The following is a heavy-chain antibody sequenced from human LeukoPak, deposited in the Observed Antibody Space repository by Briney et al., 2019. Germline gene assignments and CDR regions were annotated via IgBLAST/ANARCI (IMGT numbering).Heavy chain of an antibody. Sequence: ASVKVSCKASGYTFSGYYMHWVRQAPGQGLEWMGWINPNSGGTNYAQKFQDRVTMTRDTSISIAYMELSRLGSDDTAVYYCARERGSCSSASCYTSDAFDIWGQGTMVTVSS. CDR1: GYTFSGYY. V-gene: IGHV1-2*02. CDR2: INPNSGGT. D-gene: IGHD2-2*01. J-gene: IGHJ3*02. CDR3: ARERGSCSSASCYTSDAFDI.